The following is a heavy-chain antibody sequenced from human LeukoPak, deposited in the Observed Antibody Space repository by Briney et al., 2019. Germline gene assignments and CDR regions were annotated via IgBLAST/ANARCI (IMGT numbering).Heavy chain of an antibody. V-gene: IGHV3-30*03. CDR3: ARDSGGSLFDL. Sequence: PGGSLRLSCAASGFRFSGYVMHWVRQAPGKGLEWVALISYDGSNKYHGDSVKGRFTISRDNSKNTLSLEMSSLRGDDTALYYCARDSGGSLFDLWGQGTPVIVSS. J-gene: IGHJ4*02. D-gene: IGHD6-19*01. CDR2: ISYDGSNK. CDR1: GFRFSGYV.